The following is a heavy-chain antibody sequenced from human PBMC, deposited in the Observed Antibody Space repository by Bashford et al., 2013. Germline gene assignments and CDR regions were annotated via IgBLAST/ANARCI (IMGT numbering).Heavy chain of an antibody. CDR3: ARGAHFVLAAAGSLEF. D-gene: IGHD6-13*01. Sequence: SETLSLTCSVSGGSISGYYWSWIRQPPGKGLEWIGYIYYSGSTNYNPSLKSRVSISLDTSKNQFSLKLGSVTAADTAVYYCARGAHFVLAAAGSLEFWGQGKLVTVSS. CDR2: IYYSGST. V-gene: IGHV4-59*12. CDR1: GGSISGYY. J-gene: IGHJ4*02.